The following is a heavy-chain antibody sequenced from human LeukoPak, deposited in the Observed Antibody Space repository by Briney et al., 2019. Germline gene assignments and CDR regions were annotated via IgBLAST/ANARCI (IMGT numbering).Heavy chain of an antibody. CDR1: GYTFTSYG. CDR2: ISAYSGDT. D-gene: IGHD1-26*01. Sequence: ASVKVSCKASGYTFTSYGISWVRQAPGQGLEWMGWISAYSGDTKSAQNLQGRVSMTTDTSTRTAYRELRSLRSNDTAVYYCARDGSGTYSFDYWGQGTLVTVSS. CDR3: ARDGSGTYSFDY. J-gene: IGHJ4*02. V-gene: IGHV1-18*01.